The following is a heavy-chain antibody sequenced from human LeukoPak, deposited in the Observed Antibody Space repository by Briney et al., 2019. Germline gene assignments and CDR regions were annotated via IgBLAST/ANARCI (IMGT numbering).Heavy chain of an antibody. CDR2: ISSSSSYI. J-gene: IGHJ6*03. CDR3: ASSLITMVRGGKHYYYYMDV. Sequence: GGSLRLSCAASGFTFSSYSMNWVRQAPGKGLEWVSSISSSSSYIYYADSVKGRFTISRDNAKNSLYLQMNSLRAEDTAVYYCASSLITMVRGGKHYYYYMDVWGKGTTVTISS. CDR1: GFTFSSYS. D-gene: IGHD3-10*01. V-gene: IGHV3-21*01.